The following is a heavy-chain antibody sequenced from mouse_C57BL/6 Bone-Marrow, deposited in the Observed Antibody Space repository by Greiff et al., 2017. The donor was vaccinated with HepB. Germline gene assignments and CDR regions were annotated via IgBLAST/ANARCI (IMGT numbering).Heavy chain of an antibody. Sequence: VQLQQSGPELVKPGASVKIPCKASVYTFTDYNMDWVKQSHGKSLEWIGDINPNNGGTIYNQKFKGKATLTVDKSSSTAYMELRSLTSEDTAVYYCARGAYSNYAMDYWGQGTSVTVSS. D-gene: IGHD2-5*01. CDR2: INPNNGGT. CDR1: VYTFTDYN. J-gene: IGHJ4*01. CDR3: ARGAYSNYAMDY. V-gene: IGHV1-18*01.